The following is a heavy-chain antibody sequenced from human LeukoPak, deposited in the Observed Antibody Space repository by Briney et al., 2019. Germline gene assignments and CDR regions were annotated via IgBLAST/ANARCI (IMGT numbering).Heavy chain of an antibody. V-gene: IGHV4-59*08. J-gene: IGHJ4*02. D-gene: IGHD1-14*01. CDR2: IYYSGST. CDR1: GGSISRYY. Sequence: SETLSLTCTVSGGSISRYYWSWIRQPPGKALEWIGYIYYSGSTNYNPSLKSRVTISVDTSKNQFSLKLSSVTAADTAVYYCARLGATTELDYWGQGTLVTVSS. CDR3: ARLGATTELDY.